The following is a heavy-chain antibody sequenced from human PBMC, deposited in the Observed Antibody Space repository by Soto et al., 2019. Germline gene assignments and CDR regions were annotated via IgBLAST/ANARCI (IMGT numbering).Heavy chain of an antibody. V-gene: IGHV4-39*01. D-gene: IGHD3-3*01. CDR3: AGPPQGNYDFLNGYYALDY. CDR2: FYYTGGTYST. Sequence: SETLSLTCTVSGGSISSSGSYWGWVRQPPGKGLEWIVSFYYTGGTYSTYYNPSLTSRVTISVATPKRQFSLTLRSVTAADTAVYYCAGPPQGNYDFLNGYYALDYWSQGTLVTVSS. CDR1: GGSISSSGSY. J-gene: IGHJ4*02.